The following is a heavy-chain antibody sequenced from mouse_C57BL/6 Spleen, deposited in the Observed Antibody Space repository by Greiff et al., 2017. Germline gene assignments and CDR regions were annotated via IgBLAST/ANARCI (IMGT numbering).Heavy chain of an antibody. CDR1: GFTFSNYW. D-gene: IGHD4-1*01. V-gene: IGHV6-3*01. CDR3: TGLTGPAWFAY. J-gene: IGHJ3*01. Sequence: EVMLVESGGGLVQPGGSMKLSCVASGFTFSNYWMNWVRQSPEKGLEWVAQIRLKSDNYATHYAESVKGRFTISRDDSKSSVYLQLNNLRAEDTGIYYCTGLTGPAWFAYWGQGTLVTVSA. CDR2: IRLKSDNYAT.